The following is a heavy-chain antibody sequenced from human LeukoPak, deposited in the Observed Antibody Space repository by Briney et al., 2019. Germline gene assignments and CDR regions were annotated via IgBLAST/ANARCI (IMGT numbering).Heavy chain of an antibody. CDR2: IIPNSGDT. CDR3: ATLGWRTPFNY. D-gene: IGHD6-19*01. CDR1: GYTFTAYY. J-gene: IGHJ4*02. V-gene: IGHV1-2*02. Sequence: ASVKVSCKASGYTFTAYYLHWVRQAPGQGLEWMGWIIPNSGDTKYSPRFQGRVTMTRDTSISTAYMELSRLTSDDTAVYYCATLGWRTPFNYWGQGTLVTVSS.